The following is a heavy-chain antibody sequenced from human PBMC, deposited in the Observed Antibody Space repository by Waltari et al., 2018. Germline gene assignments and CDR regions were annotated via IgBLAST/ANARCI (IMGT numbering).Heavy chain of an antibody. J-gene: IGHJ4*02. CDR3: ARGLGGIAGSLGF. CDR1: GFTVSANY. Sequence: EVQLVESGGSLIQPGGSLRLSCAASGFTVSANYMSWVRQAPGEGLEWVSVLYSAGTTYYADSVKGRFTISRDNSKNTLYLQMNSLRAEDTAVYYCARGLGGIAGSLGFWGQGTLVTVSS. V-gene: IGHV3-53*01. D-gene: IGHD1-20*01. CDR2: LYSAGTT.